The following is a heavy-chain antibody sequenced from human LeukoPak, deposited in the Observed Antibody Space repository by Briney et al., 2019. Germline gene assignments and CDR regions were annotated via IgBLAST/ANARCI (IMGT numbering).Heavy chain of an antibody. Sequence: ASVKVSCKASGGTFSSYAISWVRQAPGQGLEWMGWISAYNDNTKSAQKVQGRVTMTTDTSTSTAYMELRSLRSDDTAVYYCARDSYDILTGYSWGFDYWGQGTLVTVSS. J-gene: IGHJ4*02. D-gene: IGHD3-9*01. CDR3: ARDSYDILTGYSWGFDY. V-gene: IGHV1-18*01. CDR2: ISAYNDNT. CDR1: GGTFSSYA.